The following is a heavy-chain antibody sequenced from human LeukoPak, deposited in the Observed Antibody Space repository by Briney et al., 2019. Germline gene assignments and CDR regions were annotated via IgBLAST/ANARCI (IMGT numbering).Heavy chain of an antibody. V-gene: IGHV3-48*02. CDR2: ISSSSSTI. CDR3: AREDGGKADI. J-gene: IGHJ3*02. CDR1: GFTFSRCS. D-gene: IGHD4-23*01. Sequence: GGSLRLSCAASGFTFSRCSMNWVRQAPGKGLEWVSYISSSSSTIDYADSVKGRFSISRDNAKNSLYLQMKSLRDEDTAVYYCAREDGGKADIWGQGTMVTVSS.